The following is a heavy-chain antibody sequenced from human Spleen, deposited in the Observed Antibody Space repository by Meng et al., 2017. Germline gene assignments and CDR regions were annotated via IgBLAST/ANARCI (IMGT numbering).Heavy chain of an antibody. CDR2: IGHSGFT. V-gene: IGHV4-39*01. CDR1: GGSISTSGYY. Sequence: QPQLQESGPGLGRPSEALSLTCSVSGGSISTSGYYWGLIRQPPGKGLEWIGSIGHSGFTYYTPSLKSRVTVSIDTSRNQFSLWLTSVTAADTAVYYCVRSSAWVRTGFDPWGQGALVTVSS. CDR3: VRSSAWVRTGFDP. J-gene: IGHJ5*02. D-gene: IGHD6-19*01.